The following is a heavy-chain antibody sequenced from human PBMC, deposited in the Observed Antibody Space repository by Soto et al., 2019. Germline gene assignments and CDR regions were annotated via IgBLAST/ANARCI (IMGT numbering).Heavy chain of an antibody. Sequence: LSLTCAVSGGSISSGGYSWSWIRQPPGKGLEWIGYIYHSGSTYYNPSLKSRVTISVDRSKNQFSLKLSSVTAADTAVYYCARRTGKWLDFDYWGQGTLVTVSS. CDR3: ARRTGKWLDFDY. CDR1: GGSISSGGYS. J-gene: IGHJ4*02. D-gene: IGHD3-22*01. CDR2: IYHSGST. V-gene: IGHV4-30-2*01.